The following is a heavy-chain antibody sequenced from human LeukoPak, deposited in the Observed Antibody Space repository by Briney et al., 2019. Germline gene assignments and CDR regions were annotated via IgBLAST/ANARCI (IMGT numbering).Heavy chain of an antibody. V-gene: IGHV4-39*01. J-gene: IGHJ4*02. Sequence: SETLSLTCTVSGGSISSSSYYWGWIRQPPGKGLEWIGSIYYSGSTYYNPSLKSRVTISVDTSKNQFSLKLSSVTAADTAVYYCARGTVTTGRLGYWGQGTRVTVSS. CDR3: ARGTVTTGRLGY. CDR1: GGSISSSSYY. D-gene: IGHD4-17*01. CDR2: IYYSGST.